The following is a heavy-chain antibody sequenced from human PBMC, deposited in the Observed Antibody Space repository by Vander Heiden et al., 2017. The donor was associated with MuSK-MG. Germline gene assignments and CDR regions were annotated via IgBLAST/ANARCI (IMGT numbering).Heavy chain of an antibody. CDR1: GGSVSNLGYH. Sequence: QLRLHESGPGLVKPPETLSLTCPVSGGSVSNLGYHWGWIRQPPGKGLEWIATIYYSGNTNYNPSLKSRVTISVDTSKNQFSLKLSSVTASDTAVYYCTRMPLGALYYFDYWGQGTQVAVSS. CDR2: IYYSGNT. CDR3: TRMPLGALYYFDY. V-gene: IGHV4-39*01. D-gene: IGHD6-6*01. J-gene: IGHJ4*02.